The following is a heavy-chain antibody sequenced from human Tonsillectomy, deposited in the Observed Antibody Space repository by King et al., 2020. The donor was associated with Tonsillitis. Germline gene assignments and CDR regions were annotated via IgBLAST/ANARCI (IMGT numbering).Heavy chain of an antibody. J-gene: IGHJ6*02. Sequence: VQLVESGGGVVQPGRSLRLSCAASGFTFSTYTMHWARQAPGKGLEWVAVISYDGSNEYYADSVKGRFTISRDNSKNTLYLQMNSLRAEDTAVYYCARDSTIAVAGSYYYYGLDVWGQGTTVTVSS. D-gene: IGHD6-19*01. CDR3: ARDSTIAVAGSYYYYGLDV. CDR1: GFTFSTYT. V-gene: IGHV3-30*04. CDR2: ISYDGSNE.